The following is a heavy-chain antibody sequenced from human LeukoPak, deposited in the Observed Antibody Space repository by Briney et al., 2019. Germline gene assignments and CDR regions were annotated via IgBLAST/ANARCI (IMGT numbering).Heavy chain of an antibody. CDR1: GFTFSQFG. CDR3: AKARIIGVGWAQFDS. D-gene: IGHD2-21*01. Sequence: PGGSLSLSCATSGFTFSQFGMTWVRQPPGKGLEWVASFDGNAHGTYFADSVKGRCTISSDNSKNTVYLQMNSLRADDTAIYYCAKARIIGVGWAQFDSWGQGSLVTVSS. J-gene: IGHJ4*02. V-gene: IGHV3-23*01. CDR2: FDGNAHGT.